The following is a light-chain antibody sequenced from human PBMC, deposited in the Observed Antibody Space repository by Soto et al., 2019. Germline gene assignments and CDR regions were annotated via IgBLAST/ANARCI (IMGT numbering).Light chain of an antibody. J-gene: IGKJ1*01. CDR2: GAS. CDR1: QSVSSN. Sequence: DIVMTQSPATLSVSQGERATLSCRASQSVSSNLAGYQQKPGQAPRLLIYGASTRATGIPARFSGSGSGTEFTLTISSLQSEDFAVYYCQQYNNWPQTFGQGTKVEIK. V-gene: IGKV3-15*01. CDR3: QQYNNWPQT.